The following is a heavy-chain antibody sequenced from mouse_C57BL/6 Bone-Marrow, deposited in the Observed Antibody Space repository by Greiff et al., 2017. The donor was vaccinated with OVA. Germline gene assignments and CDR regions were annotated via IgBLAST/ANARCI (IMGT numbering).Heavy chain of an antibody. CDR2: INPYNGDT. CDR1: GYSFTGYF. J-gene: IGHJ4*01. V-gene: IGHV1-20*01. D-gene: IGHD2-2*01. Sequence: EVQGVESGPELVKPGDSVKISCKASGYSFTGYFMNWVMQSHGKSLEWIGRINPYNGDTFYNQKFKGKATLTVDKSSSTAHMELRSLTSEDSAVYYCARSRCMVTTTMDYWGQGTSVTVSS. CDR3: ARSRCMVTTTMDY.